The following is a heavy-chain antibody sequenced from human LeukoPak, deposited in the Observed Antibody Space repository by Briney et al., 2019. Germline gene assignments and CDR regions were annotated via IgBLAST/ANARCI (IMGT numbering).Heavy chain of an antibody. CDR1: GFTFSSYE. D-gene: IGHD1-1*01. J-gene: IGHJ4*02. CDR2: ISSSGSTI. Sequence: PGGSLRLSCAASGFTFSSYEMNWVRRAPGKGLEWVSYISSSGSTIYYADSVKGRFTISRDNAKNSLYLQMNSLRVEDTALYYCARDAEEGVGYWSFWGQGTLVTVSS. CDR3: ARDAEEGVGYWSF. V-gene: IGHV3-48*03.